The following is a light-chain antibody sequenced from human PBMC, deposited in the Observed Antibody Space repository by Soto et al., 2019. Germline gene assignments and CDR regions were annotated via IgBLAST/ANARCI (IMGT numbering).Light chain of an antibody. Sequence: AIPMTQFPISFSASTGGRVTITCRASQGISSYLAWYQQKPGKAPKLLIYAASTLQSGVPSRFSGSGSGTEFTLTISSLQPEDFATYYCQHFKSFPITFGQGTRLEIK. CDR2: AAS. CDR3: QHFKSFPIT. J-gene: IGKJ5*01. V-gene: IGKV1-8*01. CDR1: QGISSY.